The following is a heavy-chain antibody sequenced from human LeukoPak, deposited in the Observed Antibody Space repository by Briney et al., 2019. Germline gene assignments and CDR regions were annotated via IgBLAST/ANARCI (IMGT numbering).Heavy chain of an antibody. CDR3: ARDAGATGHNWFDP. J-gene: IGHJ5*02. CDR1: EFTFTNSL. V-gene: IGHV1-58*02. Sequence: ASVKVSCKASEFTFTNSLMQWVRQARGQRLEWIGWIVVGSGNTNYAQKFQERVTITRDMSTSTAYMELSSLRSEDTAVYYCARDAGATGHNWFDPWGQGTLVTVSS. D-gene: IGHD1-26*01. CDR2: IVVGSGNT.